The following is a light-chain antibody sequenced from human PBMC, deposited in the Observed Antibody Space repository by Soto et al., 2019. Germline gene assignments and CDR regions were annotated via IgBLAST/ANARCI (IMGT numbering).Light chain of an antibody. J-gene: IGLJ2*01. CDR1: SSDVGGYNY. Sequence: QSVLTQPASVSGSPGQSITISCTATSSDVGGYNYVSWYQQHPGKAPKLMIYDVSNRPSGVSNRFSGSKCGNTASLTISGLQAEDEADYYCSSYTSSGTVFGGGTKLTVL. CDR3: SSYTSSGTV. CDR2: DVS. V-gene: IGLV2-14*01.